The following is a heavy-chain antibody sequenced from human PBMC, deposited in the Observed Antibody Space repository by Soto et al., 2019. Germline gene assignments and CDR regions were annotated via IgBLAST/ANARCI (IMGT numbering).Heavy chain of an antibody. V-gene: IGHV3-53*01. J-gene: IGHJ6*02. CDR1: GFTVVGNY. CDR2: IYSSGAGGST. Sequence: GGSLRLSCSPCGFTVVGNYMSWVRQAPGKGLEWVSVIYSSGAGGSTYYADSVRGRFSISRDNSKNTLYLQMDSLTAEDTAVYYCARRFYGMDVWGQGTTVTVAS. CDR3: ARRFYGMDV.